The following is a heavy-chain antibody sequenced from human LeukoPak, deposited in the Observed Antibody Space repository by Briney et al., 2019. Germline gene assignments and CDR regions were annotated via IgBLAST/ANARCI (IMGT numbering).Heavy chain of an antibody. CDR2: LHSDGRI. J-gene: IGHJ4*02. V-gene: IGHV3-53*01. Sequence: GGSLRLSCAASGFIVSSHYMSSIRQAPGKGLEWVAVLHSDGRIHYAASVKGRFTISRDNSKNTLYLEMNSLRAEDMAVYYCATPERSDTSGYYYWGQGTLVTVSS. D-gene: IGHD3-22*01. CDR1: GFIVSSHY. CDR3: ATPERSDTSGYYY.